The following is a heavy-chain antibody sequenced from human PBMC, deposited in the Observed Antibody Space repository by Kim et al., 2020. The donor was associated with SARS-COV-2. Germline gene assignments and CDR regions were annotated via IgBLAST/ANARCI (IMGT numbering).Heavy chain of an antibody. D-gene: IGHD5-12*01. CDR3: AGEDGYNSAFDI. J-gene: IGHJ3*02. CDR1: GFTFSTYV. Sequence: GGSLRLSCAASGFTFSTYVMHWVRQVPGKGLEWVAALSYDGNNEFYADSVKGRFTISRDNSKNTLYLQMNSLRPEDTAVYYCAGEDGYNSAFDIWGQGTMVTVSS. V-gene: IGHV3-30-3*01. CDR2: LSYDGNNE.